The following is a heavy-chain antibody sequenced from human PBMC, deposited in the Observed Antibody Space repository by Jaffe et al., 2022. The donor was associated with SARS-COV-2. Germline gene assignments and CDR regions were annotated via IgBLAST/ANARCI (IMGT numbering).Heavy chain of an antibody. D-gene: IGHD3-10*01. CDR1: GFTFSKYD. CDR2: IWHDGSGK. V-gene: IGHV3-33*01. CDR3: ARDIRLGFGESFDY. Sequence: QVQLVESGGGVVQPGRFLRLSCEASGFTFSKYDMHWVRQAPGKGLEWVAVIWHDGSGKYFADSVKGRFTISRDNSENTVYLQMTSLRAEDTAVYYCARDIRLGFGESFDYWGQGTLVTVSS. J-gene: IGHJ4*02.